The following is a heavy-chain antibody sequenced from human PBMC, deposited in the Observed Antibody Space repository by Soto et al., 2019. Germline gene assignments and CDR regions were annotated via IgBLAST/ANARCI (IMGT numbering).Heavy chain of an antibody. Sequence: QVQLVESGGGVVQPGRSLRLSCEASGFTFRNYAMNWVRQAPGKGLEWVAVISFDGNNKDYADSVKGRFTISRDNSKNTLYLQMNSLRADDTGVYFCAGAGEGSGGTYGGGDFDYWGQGTLVTVSS. V-gene: IGHV3-30-3*01. D-gene: IGHD1-26*01. CDR3: AGAGEGSGGTYGGGDFDY. CDR1: GFTFRNYA. J-gene: IGHJ4*02. CDR2: ISFDGNNK.